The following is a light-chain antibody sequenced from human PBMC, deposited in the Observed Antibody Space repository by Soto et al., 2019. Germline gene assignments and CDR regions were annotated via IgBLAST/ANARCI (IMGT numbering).Light chain of an antibody. Sequence: QSALTQPASVSGSPGQSITISCTGTSSDVSGYNYVSWYQQHPGKAPKLMIYEVSNRPSGVSNRFSGSKSGNTASLTIPGLQAEDEADYYCSSYTSSSIDYVFGTGTKLTVL. J-gene: IGLJ1*01. V-gene: IGLV2-14*01. CDR3: SSYTSSSIDYV. CDR1: SSDVSGYNY. CDR2: EVS.